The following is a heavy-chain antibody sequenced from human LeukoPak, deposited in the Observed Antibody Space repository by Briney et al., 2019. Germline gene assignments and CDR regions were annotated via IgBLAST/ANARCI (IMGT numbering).Heavy chain of an antibody. V-gene: IGHV1-2*02. CDR2: INPNSGGT. CDR1: GYTFTGYY. J-gene: IGHJ3*02. CDR3: AKCSTYYYDSSTYFLDGFDI. D-gene: IGHD3-22*01. Sequence: EASVKVSCKASGYTFTGYYMHWVRQAPGQGLEWMGWINPNSGGTNYAQKFQGRVTMTRDTSISTAYMELSRLRSDDTAVYYCAKCSTYYYDSSTYFLDGFDIWGQGTMVTVSS.